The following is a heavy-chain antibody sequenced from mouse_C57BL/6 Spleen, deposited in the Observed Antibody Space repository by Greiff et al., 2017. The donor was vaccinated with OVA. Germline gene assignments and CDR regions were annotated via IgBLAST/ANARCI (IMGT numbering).Heavy chain of an antibody. CDR1: GFSLTSYG. Sequence: VKLMESGPGLVAPSQSLSITCTVSGFSLTSYGVSWVRQPPGKGLEWLGVIWGDGSTNSHSALISRLSLSKDTSKSQVFLKLNSLQTDDTATYYCAKGAYYSNYYAMDYWGQGTSVTVSS. J-gene: IGHJ4*01. D-gene: IGHD2-5*01. CDR3: AKGAYYSNYYAMDY. CDR2: IWGDGST. V-gene: IGHV2-3*01.